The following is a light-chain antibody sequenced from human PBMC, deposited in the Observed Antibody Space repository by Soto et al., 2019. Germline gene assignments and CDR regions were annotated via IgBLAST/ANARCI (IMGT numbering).Light chain of an antibody. CDR3: SSLTTSDTWV. CDR2: EVK. CDR1: SSDVGNYNR. V-gene: IGLV2-14*02. Sequence: QSALTQPASVSGSPGQSITISCSGGSSDVGNYNRVSWYRQHPGKAPQLIVYEVKNRPSGVSNRFSGSKSGNTASLTISGLQAEDEADYFCSSLTTSDTWVISGGTKLTVL. J-gene: IGLJ3*02.